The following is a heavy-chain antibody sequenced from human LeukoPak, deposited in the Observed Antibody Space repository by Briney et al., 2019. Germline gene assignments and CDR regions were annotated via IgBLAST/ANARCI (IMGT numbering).Heavy chain of an antibody. D-gene: IGHD2-21*01. V-gene: IGHV4-59*01. CDR2: IYYSGST. J-gene: IGHJ3*02. CDR3: ARVGRVISNAFDI. Sequence: ASETLSLTCTVSGGSITSYFWSWIRQPPGKGLEWIGFIYYSGSTNYNPSLKSRVTISVDTSKNQFSLRLTSVTAADTAVYYCARVGRVISNAFDIWGQGTMVTVSS. CDR1: GGSITSYF.